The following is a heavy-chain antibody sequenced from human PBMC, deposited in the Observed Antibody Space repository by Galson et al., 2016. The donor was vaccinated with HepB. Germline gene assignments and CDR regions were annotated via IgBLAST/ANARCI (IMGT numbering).Heavy chain of an antibody. CDR2: ISGTGGRT. J-gene: IGHJ6*02. V-gene: IGHV3-23*01. CDR1: GFTFSTYS. D-gene: IGHD2-15*01. Sequence: SLRLSCAASGFTFSTYSMTWVRQAPGKGLEWVSAISGTGGRTHYADSVKGRFSISRDGSKNTLYLQLNTLRVDDPAVYYCAKTSCGSECYYRMDVWGQGTTVTVSS. CDR3: AKTSCGSECYYRMDV.